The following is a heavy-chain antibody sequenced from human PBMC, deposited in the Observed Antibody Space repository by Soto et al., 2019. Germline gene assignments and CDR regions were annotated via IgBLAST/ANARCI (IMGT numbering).Heavy chain of an antibody. Sequence: GGSLRLSCAASGFPFSSYCMHWVRQAPGKGLEWVAVISYDGSNKYYADSVKGRFTISRDNSKNTLYLQMNSLRAEDTAVYYCAKDLLDTAMVTGYYYYGMDVWGQGTTVTVSS. J-gene: IGHJ6*02. CDR3: AKDLLDTAMVTGYYYYGMDV. CDR2: ISYDGSNK. CDR1: GFPFSSYC. V-gene: IGHV3-30*18. D-gene: IGHD5-18*01.